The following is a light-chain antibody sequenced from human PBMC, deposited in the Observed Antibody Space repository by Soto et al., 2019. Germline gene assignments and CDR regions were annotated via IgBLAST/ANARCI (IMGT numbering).Light chain of an antibody. CDR1: SGHSNYA. J-gene: IGLJ2*01. CDR3: QTWGSGIVV. Sequence: QPVLTQSPSASASLGASVKLTCTLSSGHSNYAIAWHQQQSEKGPRYLMKLNSDGSHSKXXXXXXRFSGSSSGAERYLTISSLQSEDEADYYCQTWGSGIVVFGGGTKLTV. V-gene: IGLV4-69*01. CDR2: LNSDGSH.